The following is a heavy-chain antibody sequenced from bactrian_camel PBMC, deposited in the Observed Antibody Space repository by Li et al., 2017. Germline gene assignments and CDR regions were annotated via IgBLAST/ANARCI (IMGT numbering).Heavy chain of an antibody. J-gene: IGHJ4*01. CDR1: GYRYDTYC. CDR2: VHRDGTT. V-gene: IGHV3S53*01. Sequence: VESGGGSVQAGGSLRLSCAAPGYRYDTYCMGWFRQAPGKERERVAIVHRDGTTTYADSVKGRFTISKDNAKHATYLEMNSLKPEDTAMYICAADGSCAVVAGGAAYYWGQGTQVTV. CDR3: AADGSCAVVAGGAAYY. D-gene: IGHD6*01.